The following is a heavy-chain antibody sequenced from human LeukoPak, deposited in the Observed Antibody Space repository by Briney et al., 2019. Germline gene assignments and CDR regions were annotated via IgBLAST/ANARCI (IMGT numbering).Heavy chain of an antibody. CDR1: GGTFSSYA. V-gene: IGHV1-69*13. J-gene: IGHJ6*03. CDR3: ARGATYYDFWSALGYYMDV. CDR2: IIPIFGTA. Sequence: GASVKVSCKASGGTFSSYAISWVRQAPGQGLEWMGGIIPIFGTANYAQKFQGRVTITADESTGTAYMELSSLKSEDTAVYYCARGATYYDFWSALGYYMDVWGKGTTVTVSS. D-gene: IGHD3-3*01.